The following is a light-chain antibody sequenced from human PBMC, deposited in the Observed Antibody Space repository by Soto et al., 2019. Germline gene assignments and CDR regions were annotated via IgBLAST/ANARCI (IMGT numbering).Light chain of an antibody. CDR2: EVS. CDR3: SSYTSSSTDV. CDR1: SSDVGGYNY. Sequence: QSVLTQPASVSGSPGQSITISCTGTSSDVGGYNYVSWYQQHPGKAPKLMIYEVSNRPSGVSNRFSGSKSGNTASLTISGLQAEYEADYYCSSYTSSSTDVFGTGTKLTVL. V-gene: IGLV2-14*01. J-gene: IGLJ1*01.